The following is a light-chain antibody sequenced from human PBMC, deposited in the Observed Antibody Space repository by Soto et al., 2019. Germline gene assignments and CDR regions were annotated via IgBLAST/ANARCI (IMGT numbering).Light chain of an antibody. CDR3: QKYHGAPWA. Sequence: DIQMTQSPSSLSASVGDRVTITCRASQAISNYLAWYQQKPGRVPTLLIYYTSTLQSGVPSRFSGSGSGTDFTLTISSLQPEDVATYYCQKYHGAPWAFGQGAKVEIK. CDR2: YTS. J-gene: IGKJ1*01. V-gene: IGKV1-27*01. CDR1: QAISNY.